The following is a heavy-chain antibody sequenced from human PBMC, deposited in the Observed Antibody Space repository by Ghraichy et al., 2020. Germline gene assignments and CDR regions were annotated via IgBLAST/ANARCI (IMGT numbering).Heavy chain of an antibody. CDR1: GGSFSGYF. CDR3: ARALRIAGVYIIQKYENSGYLDS. CDR2: INHSGSA. D-gene: IGHD5-18*01. V-gene: IGHV4-34*01. J-gene: IGHJ4*01. Sequence: SETLSLTCAVYGGSFSGYFWSWIRQRPGKGLEWIAEINHSGSARYNSSLQRRASISLDTSKNQFSLRLTSVTVADTALYFCARALRIAGVYIIQKYENSGYLDSWGQGTLVTVSS.